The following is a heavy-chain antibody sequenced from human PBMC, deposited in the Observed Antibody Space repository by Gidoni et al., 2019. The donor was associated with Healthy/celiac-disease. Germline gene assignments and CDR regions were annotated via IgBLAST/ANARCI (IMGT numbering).Heavy chain of an antibody. CDR2: INSDGSST. J-gene: IGHJ6*02. CDR1: GFTFSSYW. CDR3: ARGEVGLQLWHDYYYYGMDV. Sequence: EVQLVESGGGLVQPGGSLRLSCAASGFTFSSYWMPWVRQAPGKGLVWVSRINSDGSSTSYADSVKGRFTISRDNAKNTLYLQMNSLRAEDTAVYYCARGEVGLQLWHDYYYYGMDVWGQGTTVTVSS. D-gene: IGHD5-18*01. V-gene: IGHV3-74*01.